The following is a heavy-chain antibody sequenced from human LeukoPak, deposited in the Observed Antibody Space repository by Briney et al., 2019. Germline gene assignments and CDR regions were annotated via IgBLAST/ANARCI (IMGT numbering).Heavy chain of an antibody. D-gene: IGHD6-13*01. J-gene: IGHJ4*02. CDR3: ARQRAAAGLPFDY. V-gene: IGHV4-4*02. CDR2: IYYSGST. CDR1: GGSISSSNW. Sequence: SGTLSLTCAVSGGSISSSNWWSWVRQPPGKGLEWIGSIYYSGSTYYNPSLKSRVTISVDTSKNQFSLKLSSVTAADTAVYYCARQRAAAGLPFDYWGQGTLVTVSS.